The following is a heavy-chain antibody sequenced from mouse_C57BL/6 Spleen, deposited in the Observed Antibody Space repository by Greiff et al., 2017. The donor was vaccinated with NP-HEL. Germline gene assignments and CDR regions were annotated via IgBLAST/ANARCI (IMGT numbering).Heavy chain of an antibody. CDR2: IRSKSNNYAT. J-gene: IGHJ2*01. CDR1: GFSFNTYA. Sequence: EVMLVESGGGLVQPKGSLKLSCAASGFSFNTYAMNWVRQAPGKGLEWVARIRSKSNNYATYYADSVKDRFTISRDDSESMLYLQMNNLKTEDTAMYYCVRHEEWGSFDYWGQGTTLTVSS. V-gene: IGHV10-1*01. CDR3: VRHEEWGSFDY. D-gene: IGHD1-3*01.